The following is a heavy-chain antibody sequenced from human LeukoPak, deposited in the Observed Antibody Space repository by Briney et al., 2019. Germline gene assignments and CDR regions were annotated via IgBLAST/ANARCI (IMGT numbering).Heavy chain of an antibody. CDR2: IYTSGST. Sequence: SETLSLTCTVSGGSLSSYYWSWIRQPAGKGLEWIGRIYTSGSTNYNPSLKSRVTMSVDTSKNQFSLKLSSVTAADTAVYYCARDGASPSKYYDFWSGYYAYNWFDPWGQGTLVTVSS. CDR3: ARDGASPSKYYDFWSGYYAYNWFDP. D-gene: IGHD3-3*01. J-gene: IGHJ5*02. V-gene: IGHV4-4*07. CDR1: GGSLSSYY.